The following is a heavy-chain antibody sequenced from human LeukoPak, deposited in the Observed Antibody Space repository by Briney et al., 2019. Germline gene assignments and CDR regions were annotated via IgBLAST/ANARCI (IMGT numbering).Heavy chain of an antibody. Sequence: ASVKVSCKASGYTFTGYYMSWVRQAPGQGLEWMGRINRNSGGTNYAQKFEGRVTMTRDTSINTAYMELSSLRSDDTAVYYCARGTLDYWGQGTLVTASS. CDR2: INRNSGGT. J-gene: IGHJ4*02. D-gene: IGHD1/OR15-1a*01. CDR1: GYTFTGYY. V-gene: IGHV1-2*06. CDR3: ARGTLDY.